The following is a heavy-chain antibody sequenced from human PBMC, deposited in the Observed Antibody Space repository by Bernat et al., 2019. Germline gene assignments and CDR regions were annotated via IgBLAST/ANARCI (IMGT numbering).Heavy chain of an antibody. CDR3: ARDKGVGATVWYFDL. V-gene: IGHV3-53*02. CDR1: GFTVSSNY. J-gene: IGHJ2*01. Sequence: EVQLVETGGGLIQPGGSLRLSCAASGFTVSSNYMSWVRQAPGKGLEWVSVIYSGGSTYYADSVKGRFTISRDNSKNTLYLQMNSLRAEDTAVYYCARDKGVGATVWYFDLWGRGTLVTVSS. CDR2: IYSGGST. D-gene: IGHD1-26*01.